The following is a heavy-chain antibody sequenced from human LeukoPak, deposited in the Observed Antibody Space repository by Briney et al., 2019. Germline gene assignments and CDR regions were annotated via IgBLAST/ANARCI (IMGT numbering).Heavy chain of an antibody. CDR2: IRSKAYGGTT. D-gene: IGHD6-6*01. Sequence: GGSLRLSCTASGFTFGDYAMSRVRQAPGKGLEWVGFIRSKAYGGTTEYAASVKGRFTISRDDSKSIAYLQMNSLKTEDTAVYYCTREGYSSSPDGFFDYWGQGTLVTVSS. J-gene: IGHJ4*02. V-gene: IGHV3-49*04. CDR1: GFTFGDYA. CDR3: TREGYSSSPDGFFDY.